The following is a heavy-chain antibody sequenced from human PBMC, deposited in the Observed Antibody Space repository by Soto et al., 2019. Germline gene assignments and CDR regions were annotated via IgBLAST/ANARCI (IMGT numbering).Heavy chain of an antibody. V-gene: IGHV3-23*01. Sequence: PGRSLRLSCAASGFTFTSFAVSWVRQAPGKGLEWVSAISGSGGATYYADSVKGRFTVSRDNSRNTVYLQVDSLRVADTAVYHCAIGEWLSTYYFNFWGKGTLVTVSA. CDR2: ISGSGGAT. J-gene: IGHJ4*02. CDR3: AIGEWLSTYYFNF. D-gene: IGHD3-3*01. CDR1: GFTFTSFA.